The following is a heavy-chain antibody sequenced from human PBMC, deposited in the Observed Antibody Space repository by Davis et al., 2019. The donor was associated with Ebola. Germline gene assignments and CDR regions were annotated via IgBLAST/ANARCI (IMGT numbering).Heavy chain of an antibody. CDR1: GFTFSNYW. D-gene: IGHD2-8*01. V-gene: IGHV3-20*04. CDR3: GRGMLSFDY. Sequence: PGGSLRLSCAASGFTFSNYWMTWVRQAPGKGLEWVSAINWNGGSTTYADSVKGRFTISRDNAKNSLYLQMNSLRAEDTALYYCGRGMLSFDYWGQGTLVTVSS. J-gene: IGHJ4*02. CDR2: INWNGGST.